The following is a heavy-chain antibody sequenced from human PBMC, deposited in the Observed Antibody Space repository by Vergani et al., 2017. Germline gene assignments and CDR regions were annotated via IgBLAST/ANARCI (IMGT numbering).Heavy chain of an antibody. CDR1: GYSFTSYW. CDR3: ARHRRHYDFGRIYYYYYYMDV. V-gene: IGHV5-51*01. J-gene: IGHJ6*03. Sequence: EVQLVQSGAEVKKPGESLKISCKGSGYSFTSYWIGWVRQMPGKGLEWMGIIYPGDSDTRYSPSFQGQVTISADKSISTAYLQWSSLKASDTAMYYCARHRRHYDFGRIYYYYYYMDVWSKGTTVTVSS. D-gene: IGHD3-3*01. CDR2: IYPGDSDT.